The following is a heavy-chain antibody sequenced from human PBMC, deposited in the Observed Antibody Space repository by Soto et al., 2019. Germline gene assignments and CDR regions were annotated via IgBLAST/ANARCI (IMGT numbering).Heavy chain of an antibody. Sequence: ASVKGSCKASGYTFTSYGISWVRQAPGQGLEWMGWISAYNGNTNYAQKLQGRVTMTTDTSTSTAYMELRSLRSDDTAVYYCARDRYCSSTSCNWFDPWGQGTLVTVSS. CDR3: ARDRYCSSTSCNWFDP. CDR1: GYTFTSYG. J-gene: IGHJ5*02. V-gene: IGHV1-18*01. CDR2: ISAYNGNT. D-gene: IGHD2-2*01.